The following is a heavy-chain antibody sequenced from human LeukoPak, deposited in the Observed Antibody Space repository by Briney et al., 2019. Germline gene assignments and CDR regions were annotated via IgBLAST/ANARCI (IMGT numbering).Heavy chain of an antibody. J-gene: IGHJ3*02. D-gene: IGHD2-21*01. CDR3: ARDLPYCGGDCPSFDI. CDR2: ISSSSSYI. Sequence: GGSLRLSCAASGFTFSSYSMNWVRQAPGKGLEWVSSISSSSSYIYYADSVKGRFTISRDNAKNSLYLQMNSLRAEDTAVYYCARDLPYCGGDCPSFDIWGQGTMVTVSS. V-gene: IGHV3-21*01. CDR1: GFTFSSYS.